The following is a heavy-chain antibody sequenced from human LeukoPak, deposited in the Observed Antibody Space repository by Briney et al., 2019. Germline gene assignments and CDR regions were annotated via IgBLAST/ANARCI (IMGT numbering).Heavy chain of an antibody. CDR3: ASDPGICSSCGWFDP. J-gene: IGHJ5*02. CDR1: GGSLSGYY. Sequence: MASETLSLTCAVYGGSLSGYYWSWIRQPPGKGLEWVGEINHSGSTNYNPSLKSRVTISVDTSKNRFSLKLSSVTAADTAVYYCASDPGICSSCGWFDPWGQGTLVTVSS. D-gene: IGHD6-13*01. V-gene: IGHV4-34*01. CDR2: INHSGST.